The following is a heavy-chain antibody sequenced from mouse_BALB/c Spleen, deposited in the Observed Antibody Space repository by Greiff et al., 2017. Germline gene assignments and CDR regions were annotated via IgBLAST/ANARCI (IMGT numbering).Heavy chain of an antibody. V-gene: IGHV1-61*01. Sequence: VQLQQPGAELVRPGASVKLSCKASGYTFTSYWMNWVKQRPEQGLEWIGRIYPYDSRTHYNEKFKDKAILTVDKSSSTAYMQLSSLTSEDSAVYYCARDYDDYDYWGQGTSVTVSS. CDR2: IYPYDSRT. D-gene: IGHD2-4*01. CDR1: GYTFTSYW. CDR3: ARDYDDYDY. J-gene: IGHJ4*01.